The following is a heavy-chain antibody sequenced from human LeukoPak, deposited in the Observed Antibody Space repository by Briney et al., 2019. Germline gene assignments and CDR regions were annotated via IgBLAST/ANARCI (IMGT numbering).Heavy chain of an antibody. CDR3: ARTRMILGYCSGGSCYSFYYYMDV. V-gene: IGHV1-8*02. D-gene: IGHD2-15*01. CDR1: GYTFTGYY. J-gene: IGHJ6*03. CDR2: MNPNSGNT. Sequence: ASVKVSCKASGYTFTGYYMHWVRQATGQGLEWMGWMNPNSGNTGYAQKFQGRVTMTRNTSISTAYMELSSLRSEDTAVYYCARTRMILGYCSGGSCYSFYYYMDVWGKGTTVTISS.